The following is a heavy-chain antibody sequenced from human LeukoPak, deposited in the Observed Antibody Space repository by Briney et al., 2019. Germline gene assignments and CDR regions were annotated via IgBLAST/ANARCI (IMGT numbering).Heavy chain of an antibody. CDR2: IYYSGST. CDR1: GGSFSGYY. J-gene: IGHJ4*02. V-gene: IGHV4-59*01. Sequence: SETLSLTCAVYGGSFSGYYWSWIRQPPGKGLEWIGYIYYSGSTNYNPSLKSRVTISVDTSKNQFSLKLSSVTAADTAVYYCARVSGYDWESFHDYWGQGTLVTVSS. CDR3: ARVSGYDWESFHDY. D-gene: IGHD5-12*01.